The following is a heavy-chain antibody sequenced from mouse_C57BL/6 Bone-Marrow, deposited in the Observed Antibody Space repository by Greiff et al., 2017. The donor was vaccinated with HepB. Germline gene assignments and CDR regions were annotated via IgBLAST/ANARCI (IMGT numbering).Heavy chain of an antibody. CDR2: IDPENGDT. CDR3: TTSQLRLRSYYFDY. D-gene: IGHD3-2*02. V-gene: IGHV14-4*01. Sequence: EVQLQQSGAELVRPGASVKLSCTASGFNIKDDYMHWVKQRPEQGLEWIGWIDPENGDTEYASKFQGKATITADTSSNTAYLQLSSLTSEDTAVYYCTTSQLRLRSYYFDYWGQGTTLTVSS. CDR1: GFNIKDDY. J-gene: IGHJ2*01.